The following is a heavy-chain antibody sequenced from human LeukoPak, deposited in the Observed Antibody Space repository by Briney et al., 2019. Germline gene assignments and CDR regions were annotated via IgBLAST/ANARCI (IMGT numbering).Heavy chain of an antibody. J-gene: IGHJ6*03. CDR3: ARAKDRNFYYYMDV. CDR1: GFTFDDSD. CDR2: INWNGDST. V-gene: IGHV3-20*04. Sequence: GRSLRLSCAASGFTFDDSDMSWVRQVPGKGLEWVSSINWNGDSTGYADSVKGRFTISRDNAKNSLYLQMNTLRAEDTALYYCARAKDRNFYYYMDVWGKGTTVTVSS.